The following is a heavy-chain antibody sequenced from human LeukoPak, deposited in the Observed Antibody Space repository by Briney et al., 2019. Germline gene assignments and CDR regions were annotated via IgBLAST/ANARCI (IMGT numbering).Heavy chain of an antibody. Sequence: GGSLRLSCAASGFTFSSYAMTWVRQAPGKGLEWVSVISGSGTNTDYADSVKGRFTISRDNSKNTLYLQMNSLRAEDTAVYYCARHLYSSSWPDAFDIWGQGTMVTVSS. CDR2: ISGSGTNT. J-gene: IGHJ3*02. V-gene: IGHV3-23*01. CDR1: GFTFSSYA. D-gene: IGHD6-13*01. CDR3: ARHLYSSSWPDAFDI.